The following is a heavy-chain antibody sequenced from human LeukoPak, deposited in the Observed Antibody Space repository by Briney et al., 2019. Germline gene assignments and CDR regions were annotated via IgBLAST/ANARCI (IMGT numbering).Heavy chain of an antibody. D-gene: IGHD3-22*01. Sequence: SETLSLTCTVSGGSISSYYWSWIRQPPGKGLEWIGYIYYSGSTKYNPSLKSRVTISVDTSKNQFSLKLSSVTAADTAVHYCARELDYYDSSGYPAGNWFDPWGQGTLVTVSS. V-gene: IGHV4-59*01. J-gene: IGHJ5*02. CDR2: IYYSGST. CDR1: GGSISSYY. CDR3: ARELDYYDSSGYPAGNWFDP.